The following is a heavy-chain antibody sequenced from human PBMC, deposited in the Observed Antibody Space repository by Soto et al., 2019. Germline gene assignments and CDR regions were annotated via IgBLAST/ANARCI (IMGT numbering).Heavy chain of an antibody. D-gene: IGHD1-7*01. CDR1: SGSISSSNW. CDR2: IYHSGST. J-gene: IGHJ6*03. Sequence: PSETLSLTCAVSSGSISSSNWWSWVRQPPGKGLEWIGEIYHSGSTNYNPSLKSRVTISVDKSKNQFSLKLSSVTAADTAVYYCARKSTTLGLYYYYYYMDVWGKGTTVTV. CDR3: ARKSTTLGLYYYYYYMDV. V-gene: IGHV4-4*02.